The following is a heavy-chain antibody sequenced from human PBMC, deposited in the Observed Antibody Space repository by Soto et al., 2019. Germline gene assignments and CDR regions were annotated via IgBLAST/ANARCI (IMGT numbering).Heavy chain of an antibody. CDR1: GYTFTSYG. J-gene: IGHJ4*02. Sequence: ASVKVSCKASGYTFTSYGISWARQAPGQGLEWMGWIRAYNGNTNYAQKLQGRVTMTTDTSTSTAYMELRSLRSDDTAVYYCARDTYLPQQRWFDYWGQGTLVTVSS. D-gene: IGHD4-17*01. V-gene: IGHV1-18*01. CDR2: IRAYNGNT. CDR3: ARDTYLPQQRWFDY.